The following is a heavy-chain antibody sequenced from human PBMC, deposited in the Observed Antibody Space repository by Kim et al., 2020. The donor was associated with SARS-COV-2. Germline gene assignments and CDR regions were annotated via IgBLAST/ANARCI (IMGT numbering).Heavy chain of an antibody. Sequence: SETLSLTCTVSGGSISSSSYYWGWIRQPPGKGLEWIGSIYYSGSTYYNPSLKSRVTISVDTSKNQFSLKLSSVTAADTAVYYCARDPITMVRGDYWGQGT. D-gene: IGHD3-10*01. CDR1: GGSISSSSYY. J-gene: IGHJ4*02. CDR3: ARDPITMVRGDY. CDR2: IYYSGST. V-gene: IGHV4-39*07.